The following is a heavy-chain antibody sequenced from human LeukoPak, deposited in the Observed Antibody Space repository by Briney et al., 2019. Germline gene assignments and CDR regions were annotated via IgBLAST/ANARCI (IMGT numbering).Heavy chain of an antibody. D-gene: IGHD3-22*01. Sequence: PSETLSLTCAVYGGSFSGYYWSWIRQPPGKGLEWIGEINHSGSTNYNPSLKSRVTISVDKSKNQFSLKLSSVTAADTAVYYCARERIDSSGIWFDPWGQGTLVTVSS. J-gene: IGHJ5*02. V-gene: IGHV4-34*01. CDR3: ARERIDSSGIWFDP. CDR2: INHSGST. CDR1: GGSFSGYY.